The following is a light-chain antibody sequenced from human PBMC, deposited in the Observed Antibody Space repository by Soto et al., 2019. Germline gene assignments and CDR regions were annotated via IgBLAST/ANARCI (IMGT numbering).Light chain of an antibody. V-gene: IGLV1-40*01. CDR3: QSYDSSLSDSV. J-gene: IGLJ3*02. Sequence: QSVLTQPPSVSGAPGQRVTISCTGSSSNIGAGYVHWYQQLPGTAPKLLIYGNSNRPSGVPDRFSGSKSGTSASLAITGLQAEDEADYHCQSYDSSLSDSVFGGGTKLTVL. CDR2: GNS. CDR1: SSNIGAGYV.